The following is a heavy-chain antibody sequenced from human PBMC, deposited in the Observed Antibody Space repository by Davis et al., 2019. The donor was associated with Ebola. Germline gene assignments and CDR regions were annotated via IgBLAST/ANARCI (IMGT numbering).Heavy chain of an antibody. D-gene: IGHD1-26*01. J-gene: IGHJ5*02. V-gene: IGHV6-1*01. CDR2: TYYNSKWYH. CDR3: AGDAPVGAAWGYFDP. CDR1: GDSVSSNSVA. Sequence: PSETLSLTCDISGDSVSSNSVAWNWIRQSPSRGLEWLGRTYYNSKWYHDYALSVKSRITINLDTSKNQFSLQLNSVTPEDTAVYYCAGDAPVGAAWGYFDPWGQGTLVTVSS.